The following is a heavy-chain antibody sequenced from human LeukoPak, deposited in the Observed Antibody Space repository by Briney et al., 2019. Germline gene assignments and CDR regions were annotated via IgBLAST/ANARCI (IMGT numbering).Heavy chain of an antibody. CDR3: AGDVEMDY. CDR1: GFTVSSNY. V-gene: IGHV3-66*02. Sequence: GGSLRLSCAASGFTVSSNYMSWVRQAPGKGLEWVSVIYSGGTTSYADSVEGRFTISRDNSKNTLYLQMNSLRAEDTAVYYCAGDVEMDYWGQGTLVTVSS. J-gene: IGHJ4*02. CDR2: IYSGGTT. D-gene: IGHD5-24*01.